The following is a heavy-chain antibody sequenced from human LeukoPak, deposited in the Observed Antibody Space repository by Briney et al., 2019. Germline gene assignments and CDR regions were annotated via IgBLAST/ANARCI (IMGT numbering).Heavy chain of an antibody. J-gene: IGHJ4*02. CDR3: ARGKEYYDFWSGYYGYFDY. V-gene: IGHV1-8*02. CDR2: MNPNSGNT. D-gene: IGHD3-3*01. CDR1: GYTFTSYD. Sequence: ASVKVSCKASGYTFTSYDINWVRQATGQGLEWMGWMNPNSGNTGYAQKFQGRVTMTRDTSISAAYMELSRLRSDDTAVYYCARGKEYYDFWSGYYGYFDYWGQGTLVTVSS.